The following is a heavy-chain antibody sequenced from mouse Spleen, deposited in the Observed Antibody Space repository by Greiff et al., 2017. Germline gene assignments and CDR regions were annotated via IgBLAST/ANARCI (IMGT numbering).Heavy chain of an antibody. D-gene: IGHD3-2*01. CDR1: GFTFSSYT. CDR2: ISSGGSYT. J-gene: IGHJ3*01. V-gene: IGHV5-6-4*01. CDR3: TRDGDSSGPFAY. Sequence: EVQVVESGGGLVKPGGSLKLSCAASGFTFSSYTMSWVRQTPEKRLEWVATISSGGSYTYYPDSVKGRFTISRDNAKNTLYLQMSSLKSEDTAMYYCTRDGDSSGPFAYWGQGTLVTVSA.